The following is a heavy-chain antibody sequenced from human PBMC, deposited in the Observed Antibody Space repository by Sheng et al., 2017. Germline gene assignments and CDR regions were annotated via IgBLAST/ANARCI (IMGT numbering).Heavy chain of an antibody. CDR3: ICDFDRGRYSPGGY. D-gene: IGHD3-9*01. J-gene: IGHJ4*02. CDR2: INQDGSDK. CDR1: GFTFSNYW. Sequence: CAASGFTFSNYWMNWVRQAPGKGLEWVANINQDGSDKSYLDSVKGRFTISRDNAKNSLYLQMNSLRAEDTAVYYCICDFDRGRYSPGGYWGQGTLVTVSS. V-gene: IGHV3-7*01.